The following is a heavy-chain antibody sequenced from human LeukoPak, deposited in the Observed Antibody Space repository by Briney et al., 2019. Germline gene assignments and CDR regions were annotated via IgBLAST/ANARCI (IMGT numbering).Heavy chain of an antibody. J-gene: IGHJ3*02. CDR1: GFTVSSNY. CDR3: ARDVPGYGAFDI. V-gene: IGHV3-53*01. D-gene: IGHD3-16*01. Sequence: GGSLRLSCAASGFTVSSNYMSWVRQAPGKGLEWVSIIYTSGTTYYADSVQGRFTIYRDNSKNTLYVQMNSLRAEDTALYYCARDVPGYGAFDIWGQGTMVTVSS. CDR2: IYTSGTT.